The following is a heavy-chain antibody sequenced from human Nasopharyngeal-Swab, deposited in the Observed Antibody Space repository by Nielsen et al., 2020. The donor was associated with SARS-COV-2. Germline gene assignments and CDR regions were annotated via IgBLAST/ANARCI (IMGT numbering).Heavy chain of an antibody. J-gene: IGHJ4*02. V-gene: IGHV1-69*13. CDR1: GGTFSSYA. CDR3: VRGPYCSGGSCYLTEYYFDY. D-gene: IGHD2-15*01. CDR2: TIPIFGTA. Sequence: SVKVSCKASGGTFSSYAISWVRQAPGQGLEWMGGTIPIFGTANYAQKFQGRVTITADESTSTAYMELSSLRSEDTAVYYCVRGPYCSGGSCYLTEYYFDYWGQGTLVTFSS.